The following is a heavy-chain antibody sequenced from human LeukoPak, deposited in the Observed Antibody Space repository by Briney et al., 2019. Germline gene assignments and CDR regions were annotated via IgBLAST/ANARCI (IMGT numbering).Heavy chain of an antibody. D-gene: IGHD6-19*01. Sequence: SETLSLTCTVSGYSISSGYYWGWIRQPPGKGLEWIGEIDHSGSTNYNPSLKSRITISVDTSKNQFSLKLSSVTAADTAIYYCAVGNSSGWYFSDNWFDPWGQGTLVTVSS. CDR2: IDHSGST. CDR3: AVGNSSGWYFSDNWFDP. J-gene: IGHJ5*02. V-gene: IGHV4-38-2*02. CDR1: GYSISSGYY.